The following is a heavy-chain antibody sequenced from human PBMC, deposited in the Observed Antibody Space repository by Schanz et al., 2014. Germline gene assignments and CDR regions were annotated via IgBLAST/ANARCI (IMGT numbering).Heavy chain of an antibody. CDR1: GFTFSDYS. Sequence: EMQLLESGGGLAQPGGSLRLSCAASGFTFSDYSMNWVRQAPGKGPEWVSYIRSSSTPIYYADSVKGRFTISRDSAENSLYLQMNSLRAEDTAVYYCAASSGWHPSTDYWGQGTLVTVSS. V-gene: IGHV3-48*04. J-gene: IGHJ4*02. D-gene: IGHD6-19*01. CDR2: IRSSSTPI. CDR3: AASSGWHPSTDY.